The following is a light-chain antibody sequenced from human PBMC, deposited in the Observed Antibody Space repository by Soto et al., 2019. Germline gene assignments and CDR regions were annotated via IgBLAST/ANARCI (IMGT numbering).Light chain of an antibody. CDR1: RSVLQTSNNKDY. CDR2: WAS. J-gene: IGKJ1*01. CDR3: QQYYTTPQS. Sequence: DIVMTQSPDSLAVSLGERATINCKSSRSVLQTSNNKDYLAWYQQKPGQPPKLLIAWASTRESGVPDRFSGSGSRTDFTLTITSLQAEDVAVYYCQQYYTTPQSFGQGTKVEIK. V-gene: IGKV4-1*01.